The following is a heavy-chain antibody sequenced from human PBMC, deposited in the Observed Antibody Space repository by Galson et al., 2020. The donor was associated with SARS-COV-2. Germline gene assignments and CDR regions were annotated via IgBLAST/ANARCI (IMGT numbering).Heavy chain of an antibody. D-gene: IGHD3-10*01. Sequence: GESMKISCAASGFTFSSFSMSWVRQAPGKGLEWVSYISIISTTIYYADSVKGRFTVSRDDARNSLYLQMNSLRAEDTAVYYCAREDRPMVRGVSTFFDFWGQGTLVTVSS. CDR2: ISIISTTI. J-gene: IGHJ4*02. CDR3: AREDRPMVRGVSTFFDF. CDR1: GFTFSSFS. V-gene: IGHV3-48*01.